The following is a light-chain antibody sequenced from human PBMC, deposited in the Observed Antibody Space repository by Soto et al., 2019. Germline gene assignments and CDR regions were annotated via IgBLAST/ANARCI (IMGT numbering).Light chain of an antibody. CDR1: GSNIGSNA. J-gene: IGLJ3*02. V-gene: IGLV1-44*01. CDR3: AAWDDSLNGRWV. CDR2: SNN. Sequence: QPVLTQPPSTSGTPGQRVTISCSGSGSNIGSNAVNWYQQVPGMAPKLLIDSNNQRPSGVPDRFSGSKSGTSASLAISGLQSEDEADYYCAAWDDSLNGRWVFGGGTKLTVL.